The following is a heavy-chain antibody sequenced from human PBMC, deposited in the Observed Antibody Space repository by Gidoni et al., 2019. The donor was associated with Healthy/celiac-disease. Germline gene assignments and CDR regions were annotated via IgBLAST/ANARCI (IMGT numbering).Heavy chain of an antibody. Sequence: QVQLVQSGAEVKKPGASVKVYCKASGYTFTSYDINWVRQATGQGLEWMGWMNPNSGNTGYAQKFQGRVTMTRNTSISTAYMELSSLRSEDTAVYYCARARPLAAAGTRNWFDPWGQGTLVTVSS. V-gene: IGHV1-8*01. CDR2: MNPNSGNT. J-gene: IGHJ5*02. CDR1: GYTFTSYD. CDR3: ARARPLAAAGTRNWFDP. D-gene: IGHD6-13*01.